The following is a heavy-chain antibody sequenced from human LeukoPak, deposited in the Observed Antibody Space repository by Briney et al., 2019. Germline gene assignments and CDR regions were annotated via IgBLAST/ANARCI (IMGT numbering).Heavy chain of an antibody. D-gene: IGHD1-14*01. Sequence: SVKVSCKASGGTFNSYAITWVRQAPGQGLEWMGGIVPMFGTTNYGQKFQGRLTITADPSTSTAYMELSSLRSEDTAVYYCASGPFLTFDHTPEGYYHYYMDVWGPGTTVTTSS. CDR2: IVPMFGTT. CDR3: ASGPFLTFDHTPEGYYHYYMDV. V-gene: IGHV1-69*13. CDR1: GGTFNSYA. J-gene: IGHJ6*03.